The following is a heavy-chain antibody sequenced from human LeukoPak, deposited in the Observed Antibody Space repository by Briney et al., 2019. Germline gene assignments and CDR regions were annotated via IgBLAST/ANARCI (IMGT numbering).Heavy chain of an antibody. V-gene: IGHV1-8*01. CDR3: ARGLIGSPIGSYYYYGMDV. CDR2: MNPNSGNT. D-gene: IGHD3-10*01. J-gene: IGHJ6*02. Sequence: VASVKVSCKASGYTFTSYDINWVRQATGQGLEWMGWMNPNSGNTGYAQKFQGRVTMTRNTSISTAYMELSSLRSEDTAVYYCARGLIGSPIGSYYYYGMDVWGQGTTVTVSS. CDR1: GYTFTSYD.